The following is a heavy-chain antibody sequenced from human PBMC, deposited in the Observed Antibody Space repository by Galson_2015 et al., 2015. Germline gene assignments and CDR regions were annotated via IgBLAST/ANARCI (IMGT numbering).Heavy chain of an antibody. V-gene: IGHV3-30*18. CDR2: ISYDGSNK. CDR3: AKIAVAGKGAFDY. D-gene: IGHD6-19*01. J-gene: IGHJ4*02. CDR1: GFTFSSYG. Sequence: SLRLSCAASGFTFSSYGMHWVRQAPGKGLEWVAVISYDGSNKYYADSVKGRFTISRDNSKNTLYLQMNSLRAEDTAVYYCAKIAVAGKGAFDYWGQGTLVTVSS.